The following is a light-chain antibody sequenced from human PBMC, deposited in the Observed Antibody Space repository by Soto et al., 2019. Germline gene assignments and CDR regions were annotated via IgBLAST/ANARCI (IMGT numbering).Light chain of an antibody. CDR1: QSIGRL. J-gene: IGKJ4*01. V-gene: IGKV1-5*01. CDR2: DAS. CDR3: QQYRRYPLT. Sequence: DIQMTQSPSTLSASVGDRVTIACRASQSIGRLLAWYQGKPGKAPELLIYDASNLETGVPLRFSGSGSGTEFTLTISSLQPDDFASYYSQQYRRYPLTFGGGTKVEI.